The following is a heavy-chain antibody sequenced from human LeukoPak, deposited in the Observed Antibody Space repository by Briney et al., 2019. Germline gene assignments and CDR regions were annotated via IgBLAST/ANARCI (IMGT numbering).Heavy chain of an antibody. CDR2: ISGSGGST. J-gene: IGHJ5*02. CDR1: GFTFSSYA. D-gene: IGHD6-13*01. CDR3: ARDGGGAAAGSFFVLREERGDPYNWFDP. V-gene: IGHV3-23*01. Sequence: PGGSLRLSCAASGFTFSSYAMSWVRQAPGKGLEWVSAISGSGGSTYYADSVKGRFTISRDNSKNTLYLQMNSLRAEDTAVYYCARDGGGAAAGSFFVLREERGDPYNWFDPWGQGTLVTVSS.